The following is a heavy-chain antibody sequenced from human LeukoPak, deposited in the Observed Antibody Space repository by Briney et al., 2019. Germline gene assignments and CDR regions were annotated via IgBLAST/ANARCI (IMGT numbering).Heavy chain of an antibody. Sequence: PSETLSLTCTVSGGSISSYYWSWIRQPAGKGLEWIGRIYTSGSTNYNPSLKSRVTMSVDTSKNQFSLKLSSVTAADTAVYYCARDLGYGSGSYYKGPDRNWFDPWGQGTLVTVSS. CDR3: ARDLGYGSGSYYKGPDRNWFDP. V-gene: IGHV4-4*07. CDR2: IYTSGST. CDR1: GGSISSYY. J-gene: IGHJ5*02. D-gene: IGHD3-10*01.